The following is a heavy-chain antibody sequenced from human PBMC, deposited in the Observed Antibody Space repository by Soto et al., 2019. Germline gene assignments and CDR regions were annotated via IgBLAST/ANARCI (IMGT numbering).Heavy chain of an antibody. Sequence: QVQLVESGGGVVQPGRSLRLSCAASGFTFSRYGMHWVRQAPGKGLEWVAVKSHEGSNKQYADSVKGRFTISRDNVKNTWCRQMDGQRPENMAVYYCANAPRFYSDGNTTDYWGQETLVTVYS. CDR3: ANAPRFYSDGNTTDY. CDR2: KSHEGSNK. V-gene: IGHV3-30*18. J-gene: IGHJ4*02. CDR1: GFTFSRYG. D-gene: IGHD2-15*01.